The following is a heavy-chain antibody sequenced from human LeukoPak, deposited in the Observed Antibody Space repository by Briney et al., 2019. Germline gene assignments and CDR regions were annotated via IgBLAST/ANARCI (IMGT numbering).Heavy chain of an antibody. CDR2: IWSDGSRT. CDR1: GFTFRTYG. Sequence: GGSLRLSCAASGFTFRTYGMHWVRQAPGKGLEWVAVIWSDGSRTYYADSVKGRFTISRDNPENTLYLQMNSLRDEDTAVYYCVRDDDNTGNNLYHWGQGTLVTVFS. V-gene: IGHV3-33*01. D-gene: IGHD2-8*02. J-gene: IGHJ4*01. CDR3: VRDDDNTGNNLYH.